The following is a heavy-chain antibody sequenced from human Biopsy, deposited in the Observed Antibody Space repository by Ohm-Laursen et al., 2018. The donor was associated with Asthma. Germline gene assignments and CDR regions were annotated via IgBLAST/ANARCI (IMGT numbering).Heavy chain of an antibody. D-gene: IGHD6-13*01. CDR1: GYPFIGYH. Sequence: ASVKVSCKASGYPFIGYHIHWMRQAPGQGLEWMGRINPNSGATNYAQKFQGRVTMTRDKSISTAYMEVSRLRSDDTAVYYCARGQKSAGDRWFDPWGQGTLVTVSS. V-gene: IGHV1-2*06. CDR3: ARGQKSAGDRWFDP. CDR2: INPNSGAT. J-gene: IGHJ5*02.